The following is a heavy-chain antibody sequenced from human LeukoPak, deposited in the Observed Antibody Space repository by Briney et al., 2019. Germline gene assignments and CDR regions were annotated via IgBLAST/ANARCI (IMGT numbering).Heavy chain of an antibody. D-gene: IGHD2-2*01. V-gene: IGHV1-46*01. J-gene: IGHJ6*03. CDR1: GYTFTSYY. CDR2: INPSGGST. CDR3: ARAGWYCSSDSCPYYYYYYMDV. Sequence: ASVKVSCKASGYTFTSYYMHWVRLAPGQGLEWMGIINPSGGSTNYAQKFQGRVTMTRDTSTSTVYMELSSLRSEDTAVYYCARAGWYCSSDSCPYYYYYYMDVWGKGTTVTVSS.